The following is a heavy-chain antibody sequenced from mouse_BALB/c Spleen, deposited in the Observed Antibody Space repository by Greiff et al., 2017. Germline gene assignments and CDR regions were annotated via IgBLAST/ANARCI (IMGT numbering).Heavy chain of an antibody. D-gene: IGHD2-2*01. CDR2: ISYSGST. Sequence: EVKLLESGPGLVKPSQSLSLTCTVTGYSITSDYAWNWIRQFPGNKLEWMGYISYSGSTSYNPSLKSRISITRDTSKNQFFLPLNSVTTEDTATYYCAREGGYDVVDYWGQGTTLTVSS. CDR3: AREGGYDVVDY. V-gene: IGHV3-2*02. J-gene: IGHJ2*01. CDR1: GYSITSDYA.